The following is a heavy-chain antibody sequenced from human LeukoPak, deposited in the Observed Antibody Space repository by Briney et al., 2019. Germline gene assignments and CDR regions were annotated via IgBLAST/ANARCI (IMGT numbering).Heavy chain of an antibody. Sequence: ASVKVSCKASGYIFTGYYMHWMRQSPGQGLEWMGWINLSTGGTNYAQKFQGRVTMTRDTSISTAYMELRRLRYDDTAVYYCASWAGGDEPVASFDYWGQGTLITVSS. CDR1: GYIFTGYY. CDR3: ASWAGGDEPVASFDY. V-gene: IGHV1-2*02. D-gene: IGHD3-10*01. CDR2: INLSTGGT. J-gene: IGHJ4*02.